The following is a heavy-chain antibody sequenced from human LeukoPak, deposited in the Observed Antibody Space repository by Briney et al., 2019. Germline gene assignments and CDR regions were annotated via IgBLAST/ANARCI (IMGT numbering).Heavy chain of an antibody. CDR2: IYHSGST. CDR1: GGSISSGGYS. J-gene: IGHJ6*02. V-gene: IGHV4-30-2*01. CDR3: ARDGWDVVVPAARSGVVAYGMGV. Sequence: SQTMSSTCAVSGGSISSGGYSWSWIRQPPGKGLEWIGYIYHSGSTYYNPSLKSTVTISVDRSKSAFSLKLSSVTGADTAVYCCARDGWDVVVPAARSGVVAYGMGVWGQGSTVTVSS. D-gene: IGHD2-2*01.